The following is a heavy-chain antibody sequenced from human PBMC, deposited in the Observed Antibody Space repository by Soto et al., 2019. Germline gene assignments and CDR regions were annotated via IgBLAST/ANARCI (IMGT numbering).Heavy chain of an antibody. D-gene: IGHD6-6*01. CDR1: GGTFSSYA. V-gene: IGHV1-69*12. CDR2: IIPIFGTA. Sequence: QVQLVQSGAEVKKPGSSVKVSCKASGGTFSSYAISWVRQAPGQGLEWMGGIIPIFGTANYAQKFQGRVTITADESTNTAYMELSSLRSEDTAVYYCAIGRRKQLVVQDWFDPWGQGTLVTVSS. CDR3: AIGRRKQLVVQDWFDP. J-gene: IGHJ5*02.